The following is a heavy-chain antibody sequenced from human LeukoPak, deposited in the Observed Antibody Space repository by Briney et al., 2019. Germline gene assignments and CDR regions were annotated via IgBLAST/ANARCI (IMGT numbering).Heavy chain of an antibody. J-gene: IGHJ4*02. D-gene: IGHD1-26*01. CDR2: INPNSGGT. V-gene: IGHV1-2*02. CDR3: ARVSGSYSTYDY. Sequence: ASVKVSCKASGYTFMGYYMHWVRQAPGQGLEWMGWINPNSGGTNYAQKFQGRVTMTRDTSISTAYMELSRLRSDDTAVYYCARVSGSYSTYDYWGQGTLVTVSS. CDR1: GYTFMGYY.